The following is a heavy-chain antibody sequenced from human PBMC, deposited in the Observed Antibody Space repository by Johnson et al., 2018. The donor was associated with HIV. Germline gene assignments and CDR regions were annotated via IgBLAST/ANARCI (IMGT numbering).Heavy chain of an antibody. V-gene: IGHV3-33*01. D-gene: IGHD4-17*01. CDR2: IWYDGSNK. CDR1: GFTFSSYG. J-gene: IGHJ3*02. Sequence: QVQLVESGGGVVQPGRSLRLSCAASGFTFSSYGMHWVRQAPGKGLEWVAVIWYDGSNKYYADSVKGRITISRDNSKNTLYLQMKSRRVEDTAVYYCARSPETGDRLWRAFDIWGHGTMVTVSS. CDR3: ARSPETGDRLWRAFDI.